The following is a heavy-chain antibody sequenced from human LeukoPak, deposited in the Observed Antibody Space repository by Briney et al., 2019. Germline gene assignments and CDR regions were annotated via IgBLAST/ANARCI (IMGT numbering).Heavy chain of an antibody. CDR2: IIPLFGTT. V-gene: IGHV1-69*13. CDR1: GYTFTSYG. CDR3: ARLPAVAEGYFDY. Sequence: GASVKVSCKASGYTFTSYGISWVRQAPGQGLEWMGGIIPLFGTTNYAQKFQGRVTITADESTSTAYMELSSLRSEDTAVYYCARLPAVAEGYFDYWGQGTLVTVSS. J-gene: IGHJ4*02. D-gene: IGHD6-19*01.